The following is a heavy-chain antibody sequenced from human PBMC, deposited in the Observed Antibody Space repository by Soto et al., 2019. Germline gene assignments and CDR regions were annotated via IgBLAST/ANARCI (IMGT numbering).Heavy chain of an antibody. CDR2: ISTTSFTI. V-gene: IGHV3-48*02. Sequence: RLSCAASGFRFSTYDMDWLRQAPGKGPEWIAHISTTSFTIYYADSVKGRFTISRDNARNSLYLEMNSLRDEDTAVYYCARDRCYDGTCYSASDSWGQGTLVTVSS. J-gene: IGHJ5*01. CDR3: ARDRCYDGTCYSASDS. D-gene: IGHD2-15*01. CDR1: GFRFSTYD.